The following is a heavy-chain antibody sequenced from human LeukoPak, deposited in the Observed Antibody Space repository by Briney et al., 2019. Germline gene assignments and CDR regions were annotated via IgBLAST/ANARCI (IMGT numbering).Heavy chain of an antibody. D-gene: IGHD3-10*01. CDR1: NYSISSGYF. CDR3: ARLFGSGSYYRWFDP. J-gene: IGHJ5*02. Sequence: PSETLSLTCTVANYSISSGYFWGWIRQPPGEGLEWFGNLYHSANTYYNPSLKSRVTMSVDTSKNQFSLKLSSATAADTAVYYCARLFGSGSYYRWFDPWGQGTLVTVSS. V-gene: IGHV4-38-2*02. CDR2: LYHSANT.